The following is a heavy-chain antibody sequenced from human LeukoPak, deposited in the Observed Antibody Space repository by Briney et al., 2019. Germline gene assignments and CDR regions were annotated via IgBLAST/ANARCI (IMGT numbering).Heavy chain of an antibody. V-gene: IGHV4-39*01. CDR2: THYSGST. Sequence: PSETLSLTCTVSGGSISSSSYYWDWIRQPPGKGLEWIGSTHYSGSTYYNPSLKSRVTIFVDTSKNQFSLKLSSVTAADTAVYYCAKGIRYLSFNDAFDIWGQGTVVTVSS. D-gene: IGHD3-9*01. CDR3: AKGIRYLSFNDAFDI. J-gene: IGHJ3*02. CDR1: GGSISSSSYY.